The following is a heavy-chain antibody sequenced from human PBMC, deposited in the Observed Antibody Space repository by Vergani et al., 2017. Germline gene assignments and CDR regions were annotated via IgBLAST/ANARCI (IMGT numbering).Heavy chain of an antibody. J-gene: IGHJ6*02. CDR1: GFTFSSYA. CDR2: ISSNGGST. Sequence: EVQLVESGGGLVQPGGSLRLSCSASGFTFSSYAMHWVRQAPGKGLEYVSAISSNGGSTYYADSVKGRFTISRDNSKNTLDLQMSSLRAEDTAVYYCVKDGGLWQQLPYYDGMDVWGQGTMVTVSS. D-gene: IGHD6-13*01. CDR3: VKDGGLWQQLPYYDGMDV. V-gene: IGHV3-64D*06.